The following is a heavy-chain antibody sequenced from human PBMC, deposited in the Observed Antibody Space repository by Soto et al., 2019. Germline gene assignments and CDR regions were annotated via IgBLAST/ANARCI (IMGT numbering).Heavy chain of an antibody. CDR2: IYYSGST. CDR3: ARLSITMIVVVITSYYFAY. V-gene: IGHV4-39*01. J-gene: IGHJ4*02. CDR1: GGSISSSSYY. D-gene: IGHD3-22*01. Sequence: SGTLSLTCTVSGGSISSSSYYWVWIRQPPGKGLEWIGSIYYSGSTYYNPSLKSRVTISVDTSKNQFSLKLSSVTAADTAVYYCARLSITMIVVVITSYYFAYWGQGTLVTVSS.